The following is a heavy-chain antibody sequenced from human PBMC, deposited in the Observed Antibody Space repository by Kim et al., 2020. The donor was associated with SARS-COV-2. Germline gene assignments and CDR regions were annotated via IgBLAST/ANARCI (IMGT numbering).Heavy chain of an antibody. CDR2: INHSGST. CDR1: GGSFSGYY. Sequence: SETLSLTCAVYGGSFSGYYWSWIRQPPGKGLEWIGEINHSGSTNYNPSLKSRVTISVDTSKNQFSLKLSSVTAADTAVYYCARAPYSSGRGGGGNWFDPRGQGTLVTVSS. D-gene: IGHD6-19*01. CDR3: ARAPYSSGRGGGGNWFDP. J-gene: IGHJ5*02. V-gene: IGHV4-34*01.